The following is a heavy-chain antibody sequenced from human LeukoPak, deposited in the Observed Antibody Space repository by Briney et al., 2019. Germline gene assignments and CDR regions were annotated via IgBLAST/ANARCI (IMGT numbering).Heavy chain of an antibody. J-gene: IGHJ4*02. Sequence: GGSLRLSCAASGFTFSDFWVEWFRQAPGKGLEWVGRIKSKTDGGTTDYAAPVKGRFTISRDDSKNTLYLQMNSLKTEDTAVYYRSTDVWFRELFDYWGQGTLVTVSS. CDR3: STDVWFRELFDY. CDR1: GFTFSDFW. V-gene: IGHV3-15*01. CDR2: IKSKTDGGTT. D-gene: IGHD3-10*01.